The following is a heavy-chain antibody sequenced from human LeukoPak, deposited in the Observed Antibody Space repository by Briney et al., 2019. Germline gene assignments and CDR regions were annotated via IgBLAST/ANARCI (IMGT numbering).Heavy chain of an antibody. CDR2: IDWDDDR. CDR3: ARMTPDSPSFDY. V-gene: IGHV2-70*17. Sequence: SGPALVKPTQPLTLTCTFSGFSLNTRHMCVVWIRQPPAKALEWLARIDWDDDRFYSPSLKTRLSVSKDTSKNQVVLTMAHMDPADTGTYYCARMTPDSPSFDYWGQGTLVTVSS. CDR1: GFSLNTRHMC. J-gene: IGHJ4*02. D-gene: IGHD1-14*01.